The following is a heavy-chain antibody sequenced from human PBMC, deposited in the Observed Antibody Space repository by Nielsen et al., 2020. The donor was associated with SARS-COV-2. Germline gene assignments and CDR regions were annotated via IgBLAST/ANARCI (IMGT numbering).Heavy chain of an antibody. J-gene: IGHJ5*02. CDR2: IKSDGSTT. CDR3: ARDADIAKGNWFDP. V-gene: IGHV3-74*01. D-gene: IGHD5-18*01. CDR1: GFTFSSYW. Sequence: GESLKISCAASGFTFSSYWMHWVRQAPGKGLVWVSRIKSDGSTTSYADSVRGRFTISRDNAKNTLYLQMNSLRAEDTAVYYCARDADIAKGNWFDPWGQGTLVTVSS.